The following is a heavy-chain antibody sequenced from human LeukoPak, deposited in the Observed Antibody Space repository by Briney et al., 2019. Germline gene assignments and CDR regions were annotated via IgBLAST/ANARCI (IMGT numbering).Heavy chain of an antibody. CDR3: ARRIAAAGTRPFDY. V-gene: IGHV4-39*01. CDR1: GGSISSSSYY. D-gene: IGHD6-13*01. CDR2: IYYSGST. J-gene: IGHJ4*02. Sequence: PSETLSLTCTVSGGSISSSSYYWGWIRQPPGKGLEWIGSIYYSGSTYYNPSLKSRVTISVDTSKNQFSLKLSSVTAADTAVYYCARRIAAAGTRPFDYWGQGTLVTVSS.